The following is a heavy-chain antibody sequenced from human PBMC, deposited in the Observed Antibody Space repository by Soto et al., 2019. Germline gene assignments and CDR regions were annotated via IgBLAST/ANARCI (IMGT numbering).Heavy chain of an antibody. Sequence: ASVKVSCKASGYTFTSYGIIWVRQAPGQGLEWMGWISAYNGNTNYAQKLQGRVTMTTDTSTSTAYMELRSLRSDDTAVYYCASIVVVPAALDYYGMDVWGQGTTVTVSS. V-gene: IGHV1-18*01. J-gene: IGHJ6*02. CDR1: GYTFTSYG. D-gene: IGHD2-2*01. CDR3: ASIVVVPAALDYYGMDV. CDR2: ISAYNGNT.